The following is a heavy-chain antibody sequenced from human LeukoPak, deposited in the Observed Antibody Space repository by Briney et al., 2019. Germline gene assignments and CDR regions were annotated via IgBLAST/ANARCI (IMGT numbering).Heavy chain of an antibody. V-gene: IGHV3-74*01. J-gene: IGHJ6*02. CDR3: TRVQAGRSGLMDV. CDR1: GFTLNGYW. D-gene: IGHD2-8*02. Sequence: PGGSLRLSCAASGFTLNGYWMHWVRQAPGEGLVWVSRIDPDGSTTTYAESVKGRFTTSRDNAKNTVYLQMNSLRAEDTALYYCTRVQAGRSGLMDVWGRGTTVTVSS. CDR2: IDPDGSTT.